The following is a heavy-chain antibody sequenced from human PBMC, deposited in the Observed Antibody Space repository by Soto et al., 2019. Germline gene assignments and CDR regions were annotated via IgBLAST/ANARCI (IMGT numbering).Heavy chain of an antibody. CDR3: ARDLNSGIFDY. D-gene: IGHD2-15*01. Sequence: EVQLVESGGGLVQPVGSLRLSCAASGFTFSSYSMNWVRQAPGKGLEWVSYISSSSSSIYYADSVKGRFTISRDNSKNSLYLQMNSLRAEDTAVYYCARDLNSGIFDYWGQGTLVTVSS. J-gene: IGHJ4*02. CDR2: ISSSSSSI. V-gene: IGHV3-48*01. CDR1: GFTFSSYS.